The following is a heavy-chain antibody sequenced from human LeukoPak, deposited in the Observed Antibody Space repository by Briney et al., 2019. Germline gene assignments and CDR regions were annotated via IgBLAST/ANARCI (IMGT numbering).Heavy chain of an antibody. CDR2: IYYSGST. CDR3: ARLLYYYGSGSYGAEDY. V-gene: IGHV4-39*01. J-gene: IGHJ4*02. D-gene: IGHD3-10*01. Sequence: SETLSLTCTVSGGSISSSNYYWGWIRLPPGKGLEWIGSIYYSGSTYYNPSLKSRVTISADTSKNQFSLKLSSVTAADTAVYYCARLLYYYGSGSYGAEDYWGQGTLVTVSS. CDR1: GGSISSSNYY.